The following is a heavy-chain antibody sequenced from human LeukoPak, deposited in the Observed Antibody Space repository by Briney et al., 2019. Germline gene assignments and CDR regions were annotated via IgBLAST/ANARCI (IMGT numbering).Heavy chain of an antibody. Sequence: PGGSLRLSCAASGFTLSSYAISWLREAPGKGREGVSSITSGSDYIYYADSVKGRFTTSRDNAKHSLSLQLNSLRVEDTAVYYCARGHYDVLAASYKWTPDYWGQGTLVTVSS. CDR1: GFTLSSYA. CDR2: ITSGSDYI. V-gene: IGHV3-21*01. CDR3: ARGHYDVLAASYKWTPDY. J-gene: IGHJ4*02. D-gene: IGHD3-9*01.